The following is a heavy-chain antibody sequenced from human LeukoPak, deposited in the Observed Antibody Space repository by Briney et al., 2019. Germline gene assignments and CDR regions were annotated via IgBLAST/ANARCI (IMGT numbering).Heavy chain of an antibody. CDR1: GYSISSGYY. V-gene: IGHV4-38-2*02. CDR3: ARGTLVGARVDY. CDR2: IYHSGST. D-gene: IGHD1-26*01. J-gene: IGHJ4*02. Sequence: SETLSLTCTVSGYSISSGYYWGWIRQPPGEGLEWIGSIYHSGSTYYNPSLKSRVTISVDTSKNQFSLKLSSVTAADTAVYYCARGTLVGARVDYWGQGTLVTVSS.